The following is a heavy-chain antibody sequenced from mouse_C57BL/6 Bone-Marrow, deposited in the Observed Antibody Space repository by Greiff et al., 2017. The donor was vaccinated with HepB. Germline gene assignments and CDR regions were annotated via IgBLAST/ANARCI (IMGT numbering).Heavy chain of an antibody. CDR1: GYTFTSYW. Sequence: VQLQQPGAELVKPGASVKLSCKASGYTFTSYWMQWVKQRPGQGLEWIGEIDPSDSYTNYNQKFKGKATLTVDTSSSTAYMQLSSLTSEDSAVYYCARSHPDYWGQGTTLTVSS. J-gene: IGHJ2*01. CDR2: IDPSDSYT. V-gene: IGHV1-50*01. CDR3: ARSHPDY.